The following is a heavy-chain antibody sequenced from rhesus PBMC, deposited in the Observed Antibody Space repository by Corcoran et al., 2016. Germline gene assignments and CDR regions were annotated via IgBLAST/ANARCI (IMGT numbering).Heavy chain of an antibody. D-gene: IGHD5-42*01. CDR3: ARVGSSWSEWDTVGTEWYFDL. CDR2: IYGSGGTN. V-gene: IGHV4S14*01. Sequence: QVQLQESGPGLVKPSETLSLNCAVSGYSISSGYYCGWIRQPPGKGLECIGGIYGSGGTNYLNPSLKSRVTLSVDTSKNQFSLKRSSVTAADTAVYYCARVGSSWSEWDTVGTEWYFDLWGPGTPITISS. J-gene: IGHJ2*01. CDR1: GYSISSGYY.